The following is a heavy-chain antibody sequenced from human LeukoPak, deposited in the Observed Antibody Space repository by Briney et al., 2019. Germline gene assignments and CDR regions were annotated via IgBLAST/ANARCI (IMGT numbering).Heavy chain of an antibody. CDR2: IIPILGIA. CDR1: GGTFSSYA. Sequence: GASVTVSCKASGGTFSSYAISWVRQAPGQGLEWMGRIIPILGIANYAQKFQGRVTITAHKSTSTASMELSSLRSEDTAVYYCARGLATVTTGREAFDYWGQGTLVTVSS. J-gene: IGHJ4*02. V-gene: IGHV1-69*04. D-gene: IGHD4-17*01. CDR3: ARGLATVTTGREAFDY.